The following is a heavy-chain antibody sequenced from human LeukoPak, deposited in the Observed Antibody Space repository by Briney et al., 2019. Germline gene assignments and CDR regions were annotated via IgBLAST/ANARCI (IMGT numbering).Heavy chain of an antibody. CDR2: INHSGST. V-gene: IGHV4-34*01. D-gene: IGHD2-2*01. Sequence: PSETLSLTCAVYGGSFSGYYWSWIRQPPGKGLEWIGEINHSGSTNYNPSLKSRVTISVDTSKNQFSLKLSSVTAADTAVYYCARSSRYCSSTSCPRGDYYGMDVWGKGTTVIVSS. CDR1: GGSFSGYY. CDR3: ARSSRYCSSTSCPRGDYYGMDV. J-gene: IGHJ6*04.